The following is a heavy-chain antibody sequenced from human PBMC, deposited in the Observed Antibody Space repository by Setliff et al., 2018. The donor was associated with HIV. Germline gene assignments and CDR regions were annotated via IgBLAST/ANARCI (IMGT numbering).Heavy chain of an antibody. CDR1: GGSFSRGNYY. J-gene: IGHJ5*02. CDR3: ARQSSNTWSWFDP. V-gene: IGHV4-39*01. Sequence: PSETLSLTCTVSGGSFSRGNYYWAWIRQPPGEGLEWIGGMSYSGTTYYNPSLKSRVTMSVDTSKNQFSLNLIFVTAADTDVYYCARQSSNTWSWFDPWGQGTLVTVPQ. CDR2: MSYSGTT. D-gene: IGHD6-13*01.